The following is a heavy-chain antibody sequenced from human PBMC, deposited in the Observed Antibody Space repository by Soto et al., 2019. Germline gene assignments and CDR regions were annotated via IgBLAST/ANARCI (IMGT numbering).Heavy chain of an antibody. CDR1: GGSISGYY. V-gene: IGHV4-4*07. D-gene: IGHD2-2*01. CDR2: IYSDGTT. J-gene: IGHJ6*02. Sequence: SETLSLTCTVSGGSISGYYWSWVRQPAGKGLEWVGRIYSDGTTNYSPSLKSRVTMSLDTSKDQFSLHLNSVTAADTAVYYCSRVGCSNSKYYGMDVWGQGTTVTVSS. CDR3: SRVGCSNSKYYGMDV.